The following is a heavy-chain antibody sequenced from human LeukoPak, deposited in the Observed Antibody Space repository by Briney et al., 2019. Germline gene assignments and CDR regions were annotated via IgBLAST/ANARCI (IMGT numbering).Heavy chain of an antibody. V-gene: IGHV3-66*01. Sequence: GGSLRLSCAASGFTVSSNYMSWVRQAPEKGLEWVSFMYRGDRTYYADSVKGRFTMSRDDMKKTVYLQMDSLRAEDTAVYYCASSHCTAGSCNWFDPWGQGTLVTVSP. CDR2: MYRGDRT. CDR3: ASSHCTAGSCNWFDP. J-gene: IGHJ5*02. CDR1: GFTVSSNY. D-gene: IGHD2-8*02.